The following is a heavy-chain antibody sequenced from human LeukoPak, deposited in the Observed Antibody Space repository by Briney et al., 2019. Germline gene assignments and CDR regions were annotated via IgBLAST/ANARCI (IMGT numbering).Heavy chain of an antibody. V-gene: IGHV4-59*01. D-gene: IGHD3-3*01. CDR3: ARSTGDFWSGYDY. CDR1: GGSISSYY. Sequence: SETLSLTCTVSGGSISSYYWSWIRQPPGKGLEWIGYIYYSGSTNYNPSPKSRVTISVDTSKNQFSLKLSSVTAADTAVYYCARSTGDFWSGYDYWGQGTLVTVSS. CDR2: IYYSGST. J-gene: IGHJ4*02.